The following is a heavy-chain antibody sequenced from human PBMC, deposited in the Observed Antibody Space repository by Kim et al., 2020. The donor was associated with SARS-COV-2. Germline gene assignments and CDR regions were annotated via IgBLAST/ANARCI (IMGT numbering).Heavy chain of an antibody. CDR3: AKDKNEALVVVAASSYYYYGMDV. J-gene: IGHJ6*02. CDR2: ISWNSGSI. D-gene: IGHD2-15*01. CDR1: GFTFGDYA. Sequence: GGSLRLSCAASGFTFGDYAMHWVRQAPGKGLEWVSGISWNSGSIGYADSVKGRFTISRDNAKNSLYLQMNSLRAEDTALYYCAKDKNEALVVVAASSYYYYGMDVWGQGTTVTVSS. V-gene: IGHV3-9*01.